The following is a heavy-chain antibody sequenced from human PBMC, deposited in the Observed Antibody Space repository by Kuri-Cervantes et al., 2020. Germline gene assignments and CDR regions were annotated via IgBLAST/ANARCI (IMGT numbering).Heavy chain of an antibody. J-gene: IGHJ5*02. D-gene: IGHD3-22*01. CDR1: GFTFSSYA. CDR3: AKDDYYDSSGIS. Sequence: GGSLRLSCAASGFTFSSYAMHWVRQAPGKGLEWVAVISYDGSNKYYADSVKGRFTISRDNSKNTLYLQMNSLRAEDTAVYYCAKDDYYDSSGISWGQGTLVTVSS. CDR2: ISYDGSNK. V-gene: IGHV3-30-3*01.